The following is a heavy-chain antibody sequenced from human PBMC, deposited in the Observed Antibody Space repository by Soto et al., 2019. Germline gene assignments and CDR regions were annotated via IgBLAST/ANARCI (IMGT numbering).Heavy chain of an antibody. CDR1: GLTLSSYA. J-gene: IGHJ4*02. D-gene: IGHD2-8*01. CDR3: AKLRDFVVLPAGILDY. V-gene: IGHV3-23*01. CDR2: ITASGDKT. Sequence: GGSLRLSCAASGLTLSSYAMTWVRQAPGKGLVYVSSITASGDKTYYADTAKGRFTISRDNSKNTVYLQMNSLRTEDTAIYYCAKLRDFVVLPAGILDYWGPGTLVTVSS.